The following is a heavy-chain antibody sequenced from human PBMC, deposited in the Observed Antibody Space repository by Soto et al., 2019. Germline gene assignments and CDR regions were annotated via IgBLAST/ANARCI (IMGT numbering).Heavy chain of an antibody. D-gene: IGHD3-22*01. CDR1: GFTFSSYS. V-gene: IGHV3-48*02. CDR2: ISSSSSTI. J-gene: IGHJ4*02. CDR3: AREPYYYDSSGYYPDY. Sequence: GGSLRLSCAASGFTFSSYSMNWVRQAPGKGLEWVSYISSSSSTIYYADSVRGRFTISRDNAKNSLYLQMNSLRDEDTAVYYCAREPYYYDSSGYYPDYWGQGTLVTVSS.